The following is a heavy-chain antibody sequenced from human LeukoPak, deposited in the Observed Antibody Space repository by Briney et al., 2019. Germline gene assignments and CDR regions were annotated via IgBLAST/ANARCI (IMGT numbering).Heavy chain of an antibody. CDR1: GYTFTGYY. CDR2: ISAYNGNT. D-gene: IGHD2-15*01. CDR3: AREVVAANDY. V-gene: IGHV1-18*04. J-gene: IGHJ4*02. Sequence: ASVKVSCKASGYTFTGYYMHWVRQAPGQGLEWMGWISAYNGNTNYAQKLQGRVTMTTDTSTSTAYMELRSLRSDDTAVYYCAREVVAANDYWGQGTLVTVSS.